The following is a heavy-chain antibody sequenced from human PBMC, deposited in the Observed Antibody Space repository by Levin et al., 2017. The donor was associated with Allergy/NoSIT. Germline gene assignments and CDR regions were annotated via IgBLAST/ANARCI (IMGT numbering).Heavy chain of an antibody. V-gene: IGHV4-39*01. Sequence: PSETLSLTCTVTGGSISGSSYYWGWIRQPPGKGLEWIGSIYYSGSTYYNPSLKSRVTISVDTSKNQFSLKLSSVTAADTAVYYCARLGDILTGYGMDVWGQGTTVTVSS. CDR3: ARLGDILTGYGMDV. J-gene: IGHJ6*02. CDR1: GGSISGSSYY. D-gene: IGHD3-9*01. CDR2: IYYSGST.